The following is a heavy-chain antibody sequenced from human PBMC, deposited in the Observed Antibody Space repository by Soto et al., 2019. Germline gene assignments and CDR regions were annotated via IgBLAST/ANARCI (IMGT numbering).Heavy chain of an antibody. J-gene: IGHJ6*02. CDR2: IIPIFGTA. V-gene: IGHV1-69*13. Sequence: SMEVSCKACGGTFSSYALSWVRQAPGKGLEWMGGIIPIFGTANNAQKFQGRVTITADESTSIAYMELSSLRSEDTAVYYCARAYDFWSGGRPPYYYYGMDVWGQGTKVTVSS. D-gene: IGHD3-3*01. CDR3: ARAYDFWSGGRPPYYYYGMDV. CDR1: GGTFSSYA.